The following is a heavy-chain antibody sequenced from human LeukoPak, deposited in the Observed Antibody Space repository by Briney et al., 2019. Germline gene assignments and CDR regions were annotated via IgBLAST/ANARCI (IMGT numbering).Heavy chain of an antibody. V-gene: IGHV3-11*04. CDR1: GFTFSDYY. Sequence: PGGSLRLSCAASGFTFSDYYMSWIRQAPGKGLEWVSYISSSGSTIYYADSVKGRFTISRDNAKNSLYLQMNSLRAEDTAVYYCARCSRRWKDAFDIWGQGTMVTVSS. CDR3: ARCSRRWKDAFDI. CDR2: ISSSGSTI. D-gene: IGHD5-24*01. J-gene: IGHJ3*02.